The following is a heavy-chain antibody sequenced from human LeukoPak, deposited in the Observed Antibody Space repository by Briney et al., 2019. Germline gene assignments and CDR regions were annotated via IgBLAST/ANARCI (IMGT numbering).Heavy chain of an antibody. Sequence: SETLSLTCAVYGGSFSGYYWSWIRQPPGKGLEWIGEINHSGSTNYNPSLKSRVTISVDTSKNQFSLKLSSVTAADTAVYYCARLGYCGSTSCYRFRYYFDYWGQGTLVTVSS. CDR3: ARLGYCGSTSCYRFRYYFDY. CDR1: GGSFSGYY. D-gene: IGHD2-2*02. V-gene: IGHV4-34*01. CDR2: INHSGST. J-gene: IGHJ4*02.